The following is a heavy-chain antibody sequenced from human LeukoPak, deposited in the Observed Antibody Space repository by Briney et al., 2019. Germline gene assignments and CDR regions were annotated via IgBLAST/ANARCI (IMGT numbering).Heavy chain of an antibody. J-gene: IGHJ6*02. Sequence: SVKVSCKASGGTFSSYAISWVRQAPGQGLEWMGRIIPILGIANYAQKFQGRVTITADKSTSTAYMELSSLRSEDTAVYYCARDRYCSGGSCYSYYYGMDVWDQGTTVTVSS. V-gene: IGHV1-69*04. CDR2: IIPILGIA. D-gene: IGHD2-15*01. CDR1: GGTFSSYA. CDR3: ARDRYCSGGSCYSYYYGMDV.